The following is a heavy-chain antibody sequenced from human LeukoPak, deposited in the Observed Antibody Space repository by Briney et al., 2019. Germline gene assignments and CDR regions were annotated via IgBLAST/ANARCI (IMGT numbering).Heavy chain of an antibody. CDR3: AREQLWSGPNRFDS. J-gene: IGHJ5*01. V-gene: IGHV6-1*01. Sequence: SQTLSLTCGISGDSVSSKSGGWNWIRQSPSRGLEWLGRTYYTSKWYNEYAVSMKSRITVNSDTSKNQLSLHLDSVTPEDTAVYYCAREQLWSGPNRFDSWGQGTLVTVSS. CDR2: TYYTSKWYN. CDR1: GDSVSSKSGG. D-gene: IGHD3-10*02.